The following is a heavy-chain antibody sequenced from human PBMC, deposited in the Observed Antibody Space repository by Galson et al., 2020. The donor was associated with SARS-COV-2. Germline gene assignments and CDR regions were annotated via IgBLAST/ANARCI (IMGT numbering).Heavy chain of an antibody. Sequence: ETSETLSLTCAVYGGSFTSYYWAWIRQSPGNGLEWIGEIDHYGTTHYKASFNSRAIISLDTSKNQFSLRLSSVSAADTAVYYCARGLSSRTMSVAGTVSAWSPGTLVTVSS. V-gene: IGHV4-34*01. D-gene: IGHD6-19*01. CDR3: ARGLSSRTMSVAGTVSA. CDR1: GGSFTSYY. CDR2: IDHYGTT. J-gene: IGHJ5*02.